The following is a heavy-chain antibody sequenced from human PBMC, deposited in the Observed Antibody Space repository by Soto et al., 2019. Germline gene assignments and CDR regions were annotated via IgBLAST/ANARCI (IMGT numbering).Heavy chain of an antibody. CDR3: ARAPSYYASGSDF. D-gene: IGHD3-10*01. J-gene: IGHJ4*02. CDR2: IRNRANGYAT. Sequence: GGSLRPSCAASGFTFSDPYLDWVRQAPGKGLEWVGRIRNRANGYATHYAASVKGRFTISRDDSKNSLYLQMTSLKTEDTAVYYCARAPSYYASGSDFWGQGTLVTVSS. CDR1: GFTFSDPY. V-gene: IGHV3-72*01.